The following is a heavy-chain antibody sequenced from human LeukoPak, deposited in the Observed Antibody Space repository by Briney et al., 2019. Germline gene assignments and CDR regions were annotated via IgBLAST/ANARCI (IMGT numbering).Heavy chain of an antibody. Sequence: SETLSLTCTVSGGSVSGYYWSSIRQSAGKGLEWIGRIHSTGSTNYNPSLQSRVTMSVDTSKNQFYLKLTSVTAADTAVYYCARQPVDSSGYPPALDYWGQGTLVTVSS. D-gene: IGHD3-22*01. J-gene: IGHJ4*02. CDR3: ARQPVDSSGYPPALDY. V-gene: IGHV4-4*07. CDR2: IHSTGST. CDR1: GGSVSGYY.